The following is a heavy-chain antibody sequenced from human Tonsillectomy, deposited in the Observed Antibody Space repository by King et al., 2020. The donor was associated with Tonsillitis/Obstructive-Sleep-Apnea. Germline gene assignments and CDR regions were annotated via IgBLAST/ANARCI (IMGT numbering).Heavy chain of an antibody. CDR3: ARHYYDFWSGSTQHAFDI. J-gene: IGHJ3*02. CDR1: GGSISSYY. V-gene: IGHV4-59*08. Sequence: VQLQESGPGLVKPSETLSLTCTVSGGSISSYYWSWIRQPPGKGLEWIGYIYYSGSTNYNPSLKSRVTISVDTSKNQFSLKLSSVTAADTAVYYCARHYYDFWSGSTQHAFDIWGQGTMVTVSS. D-gene: IGHD3-3*01. CDR2: IYYSGST.